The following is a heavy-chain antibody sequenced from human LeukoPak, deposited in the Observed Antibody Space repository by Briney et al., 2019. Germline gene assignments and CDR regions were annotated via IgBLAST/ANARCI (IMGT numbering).Heavy chain of an antibody. CDR2: IFGSTGST. Sequence: GRSLRLSCVASGFTFSNYAMSWVSQDRGGGRGWDSCIFGSTGSTDYADSVKGRVTISRDNSRNTVYLQMNSLRAEDTAVYYCAKDRTYYSDFTAYYFSPPLQHYWGQGTLVTVSS. V-gene: IGHV3-23*01. CDR1: GFTFSNYA. J-gene: IGHJ4*02. CDR3: AKDRTYYSDFTAYYFSPPLQHY. D-gene: IGHD3-22*01.